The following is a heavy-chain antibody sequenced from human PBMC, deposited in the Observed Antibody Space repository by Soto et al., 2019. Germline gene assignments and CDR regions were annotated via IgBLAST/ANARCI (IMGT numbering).Heavy chain of an antibody. CDR3: ERAPTYYDFWSGYYSNYYYYGMDV. J-gene: IGHJ6*02. CDR2: ISSSSSYT. Sequence: GGSLRLSCAASGFTFSDYYMSWIRQAPGKGLEWVSYISSSSSYTNYADSVKGRFTISRDNAKNSLYLQMNSLRTEDTALYYCERAPTYYDFWSGYYSNYYYYGMDVWGQGTTVTVSS. CDR1: GFTFSDYY. V-gene: IGHV3-11*05. D-gene: IGHD3-3*01.